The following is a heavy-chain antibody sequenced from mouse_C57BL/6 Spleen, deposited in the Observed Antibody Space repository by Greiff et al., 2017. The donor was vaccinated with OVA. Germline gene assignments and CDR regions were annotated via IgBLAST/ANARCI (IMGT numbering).Heavy chain of an antibody. Sequence: QVQLQQPGAELVKPGASVKLSCKASGYTFTSYWMHWVKQRPGQGLEGIGMIHPKSGSTNYNEKFTSKATRTEDKSSRTAYMHLSSLTSEDSAVYDCARPPYGNYPYYYAMDYWGQGTSVTVSS. CDR2: IHPKSGST. J-gene: IGHJ4*01. CDR3: ARPPYGNYPYYYAMDY. D-gene: IGHD2-1*01. CDR1: GYTFTSYW. V-gene: IGHV1-64*01.